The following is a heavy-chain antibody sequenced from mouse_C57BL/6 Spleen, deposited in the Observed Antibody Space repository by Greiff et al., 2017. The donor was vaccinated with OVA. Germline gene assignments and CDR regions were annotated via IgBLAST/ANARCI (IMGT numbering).Heavy chain of an antibody. V-gene: IGHV2-2*01. CDR3: ARGLTGTYAY. CDR1: GFSLTSYG. J-gene: IGHJ3*01. Sequence: QVQLQQSGPGLVQPSQSLSITFTVSGFSLTSYGVHCVRQSPGTGLAWLGVIWSGGTTDYNAPFISRLSISKDNSKSQVFFKMNSLQADDTAIYYCARGLTGTYAYWGQGTLVTVSA. D-gene: IGHD4-1*01. CDR2: IWSGGTT.